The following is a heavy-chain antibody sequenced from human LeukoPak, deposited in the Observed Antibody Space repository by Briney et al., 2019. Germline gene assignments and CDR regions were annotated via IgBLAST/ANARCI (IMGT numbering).Heavy chain of an antibody. CDR1: GYSISSGYY. V-gene: IGHV4-38-2*02. CDR3: AKDDGGSYYPYYYYMDV. J-gene: IGHJ6*03. CDR2: IYHSGST. D-gene: IGHD1-26*01. Sequence: SETLSLTCTVSGYSISSGYYWGWIRQPPGKGLEWIGSIYHSGSTYYNPSLKSRVTISVDTSKNQFSLKLSSVTAADTAVYYCAKDDGGSYYPYYYYMDVWGKGTTVTISS.